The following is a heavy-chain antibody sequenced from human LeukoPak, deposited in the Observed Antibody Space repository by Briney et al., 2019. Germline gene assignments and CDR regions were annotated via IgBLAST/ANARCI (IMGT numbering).Heavy chain of an antibody. J-gene: IGHJ4*02. CDR1: GGSISIGGYY. V-gene: IGHV4-31*03. Sequence: PSETLSLTCTVSGGSISIGGYYWSWIRQHPGKGLEWIGYIYYSGSTYYNPSLKSRVTISVDTSKNQFSLKLSSVTAADTAVYYCARGTLKSPTRPRDYWGQGNLVTVSS. CDR2: IYYSGST. D-gene: IGHD1-1*01. CDR3: ARGTLKSPTRPRDY.